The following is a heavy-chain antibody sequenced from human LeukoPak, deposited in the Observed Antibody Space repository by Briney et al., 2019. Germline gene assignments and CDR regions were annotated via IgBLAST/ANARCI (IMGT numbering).Heavy chain of an antibody. V-gene: IGHV4-39*07. CDR1: GDSISGSSYY. Sequence: SETLSLTCTVSGDSISGSSYYWGWIRQPPGKGLEWIASIYYSGSTYYNPSLKSRVIVSLHMSQNQFSLRLTSVTAADTAIYYCARDTGHYAPGTPGFTRFDPWGQGTLVTVSS. CDR3: ARDTGHYAPGTPGFTRFDP. CDR2: IYYSGST. D-gene: IGHD3-10*01. J-gene: IGHJ5*02.